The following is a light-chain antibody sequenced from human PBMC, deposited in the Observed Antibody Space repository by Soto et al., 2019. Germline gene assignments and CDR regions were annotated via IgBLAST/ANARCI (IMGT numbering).Light chain of an antibody. V-gene: IGLV2-14*01. Sequence: QSALTQPPSASGSPGQSVTFSCTGTSSDVGAYNYVSWYQQHPGKAPRLMIYEVANRPSGVSHRFSGSKSGNTASLTISGLQAEDEADYYCSSFTSSSTLPYVFGTGTKVTVL. CDR2: EVA. CDR1: SSDVGAYNY. J-gene: IGLJ1*01. CDR3: SSFTSSSTLPYV.